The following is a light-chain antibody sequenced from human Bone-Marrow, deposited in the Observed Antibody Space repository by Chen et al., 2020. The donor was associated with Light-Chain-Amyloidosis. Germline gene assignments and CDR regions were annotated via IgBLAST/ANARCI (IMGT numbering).Light chain of an antibody. V-gene: IGKV3-11*01. CDR2: DAS. CDR3: QERTNWPLYT. J-gene: IGKJ2*01. Sequence: EIVLTQSPVTLSLSPGERAALSCRASQRISKFLAWYQHNPGQAPRLLIYDASIRATGIPARFSGSGSGTDFTLTINSLEPEDFAVYYCQERTNWPLYTFGQGTKLEI. CDR1: QRISKF.